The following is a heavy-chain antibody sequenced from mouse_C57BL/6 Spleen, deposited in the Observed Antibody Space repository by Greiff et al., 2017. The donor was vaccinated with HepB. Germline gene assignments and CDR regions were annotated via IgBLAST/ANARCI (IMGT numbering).Heavy chain of an antibody. Sequence: QVQLQQPGTELVKPGASVKLSCKASGYTFTSYWMHWVKQRPGQGLEWIGNINPSNGGTNYNEKFKSKATLTVDKSSSTAYMQRSSLTSEDSAVYCCARSEVLRNWYFDVWGTGTTVTVSS. J-gene: IGHJ1*03. CDR1: GYTFTSYW. CDR2: INPSNGGT. V-gene: IGHV1-53*01. D-gene: IGHD1-1*01. CDR3: ARSEVLRNWYFDV.